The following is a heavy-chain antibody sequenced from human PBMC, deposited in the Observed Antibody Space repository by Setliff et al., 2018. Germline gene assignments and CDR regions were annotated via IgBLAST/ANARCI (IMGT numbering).Heavy chain of an antibody. CDR2: IIPNFGTT. D-gene: IGHD2-2*01. CDR1: GGTFRSYG. J-gene: IGHJ6*03. Sequence: GASVKVSCKASGGTFRSYGISWVRQAPGQGLEWMGGIIPNFGTTSYAQKFQGRVTITTDESMNTAYIELSSLRSDDTAVFYCAREVVVVKSAINYYYYMDVWGKGTTVTSP. CDR3: AREVVVVKSAINYYYYMDV. V-gene: IGHV1-69*05.